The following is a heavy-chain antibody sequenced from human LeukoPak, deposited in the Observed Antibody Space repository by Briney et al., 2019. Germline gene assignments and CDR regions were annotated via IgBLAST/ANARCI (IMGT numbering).Heavy chain of an antibody. D-gene: IGHD3-10*01. CDR2: ISSSSSYI. J-gene: IGHJ4*02. V-gene: IGHV3-21*01. Sequence: GGSLRLPCAASGFTFSSYSMNWVRQAPGKGLEWVSSISSSSSYIHYADSVKGRFTISRDNAKNSLYLQMNSLRAEDTAVYYCARDLPGYYGSGSYYYYDYWGQGTLVTVSS. CDR1: GFTFSSYS. CDR3: ARDLPGYYGSGSYYYYDY.